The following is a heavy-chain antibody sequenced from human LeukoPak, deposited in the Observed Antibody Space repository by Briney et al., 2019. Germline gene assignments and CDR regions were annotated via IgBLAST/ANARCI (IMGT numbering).Heavy chain of an antibody. CDR1: GGSISSYY. D-gene: IGHD4-17*01. Sequence: SETLSLTCTVSGGSISSYYWSWIRQPPGKGLEWIGYIYYSGSTNYNPSLKSRVTISVDTSKDQFSLKLSSVTAAGTAVYYCARDVPYGDYAWFDPWGQGTLVTVSS. CDR2: IYYSGST. CDR3: ARDVPYGDYAWFDP. V-gene: IGHV4-59*01. J-gene: IGHJ5*02.